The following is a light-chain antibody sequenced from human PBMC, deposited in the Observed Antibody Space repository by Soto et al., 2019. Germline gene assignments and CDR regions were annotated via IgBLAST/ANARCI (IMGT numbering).Light chain of an antibody. CDR2: AAS. Sequence: DIQMTQSPSSLSSSVGDRVTIACRASQGISTYLAWYQQKPGKVPKLLIYAASTLLSGVPSRFSGSGSGTDFTLTISSLQNEDVATYYCQKYDTAPLTFGQGTKVDIK. V-gene: IGKV1-27*01. CDR3: QKYDTAPLT. CDR1: QGISTY. J-gene: IGKJ1*01.